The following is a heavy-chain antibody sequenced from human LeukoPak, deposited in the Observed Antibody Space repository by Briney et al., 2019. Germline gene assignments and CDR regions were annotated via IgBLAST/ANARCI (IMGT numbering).Heavy chain of an antibody. CDR2: MSPNSGDT. CDR3: VRTPPNWGFDY. Sequence: ASVNVSCKASGYTFTTHDINWVRQATGQGLEWLGWMSPNSGDTGYAQKFQGRVTMTSDSSISTAYMELSSLRSEDTAIYYCVRTPPNWGFDYWGQGTLVTVSS. CDR1: GYTFTTHD. D-gene: IGHD7-27*01. J-gene: IGHJ4*02. V-gene: IGHV1-8*01.